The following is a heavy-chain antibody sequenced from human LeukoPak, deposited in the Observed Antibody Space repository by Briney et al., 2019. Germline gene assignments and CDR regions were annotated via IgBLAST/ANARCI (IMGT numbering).Heavy chain of an antibody. CDR3: ARDPNGDYIGTFDM. CDR2: ISGSGGST. CDR1: GFTFSNAW. Sequence: GGSLRLSCAASGFTFSNAWMSWVRQAPGKGLEWVSSISGSGGSTQYADSVQGRFAISRGNSKNTLYLQMNSLRVEDTAVYFCARDPNGDYIGTFDMWGRGTMVSVSS. J-gene: IGHJ3*02. V-gene: IGHV3-23*01. D-gene: IGHD4-17*01.